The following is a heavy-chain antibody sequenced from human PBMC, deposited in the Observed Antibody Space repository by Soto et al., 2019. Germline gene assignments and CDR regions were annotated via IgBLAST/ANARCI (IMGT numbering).Heavy chain of an antibody. CDR1: GFTFSSYS. Sequence: LRLSCAASGFTFSSYSMNWVRQAPGKGLEWVSSISSSSSYIYYADSVKGRFTISRDNAKNSLYLQMNSLRAEDTAVYYCARRGASGRYSNYEEESYYYYYGMDVWGQGTMVTVSS. D-gene: IGHD4-4*01. CDR2: ISSSSSYI. CDR3: ARRGASGRYSNYEEESYYYYYGMDV. J-gene: IGHJ6*02. V-gene: IGHV3-21*01.